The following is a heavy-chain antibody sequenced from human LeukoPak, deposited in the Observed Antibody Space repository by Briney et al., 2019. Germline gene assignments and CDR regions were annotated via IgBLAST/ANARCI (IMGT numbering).Heavy chain of an antibody. CDR1: GFTFSDYG. CDR2: IWYDGTNK. D-gene: IGHD3-22*01. J-gene: IGHJ4*02. V-gene: IGHV3-33*01. CDR3: ARGVDYHENSGTIVY. Sequence: PGGSLRLSCTASGFTFSDYGMHWVRQPPGKGLEWVAIIWYDGTNKNYADSVKGRFTISRDNSKNTLYLQMNSLRAEDTAVYYCARGVDYHENSGTIVYWGQGTLVTVSS.